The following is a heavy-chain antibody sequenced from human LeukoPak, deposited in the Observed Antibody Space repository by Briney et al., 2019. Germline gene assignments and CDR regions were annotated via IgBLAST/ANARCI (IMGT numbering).Heavy chain of an antibody. CDR1: GFTFSSYT. CDR3: AKEGAVDIVVVPAAPLDY. J-gene: IGHJ4*02. V-gene: IGHV3-21*04. D-gene: IGHD2-2*01. Sequence: KSGGSLRLSCAASGFTFSSYTMSWVRQAPGKGLEWVSSITNRGSHLYYADSLKGRFTVSRDNANNSLFLHMDSLRADDTAVYYCAKEGAVDIVVVPAAPLDYWGQGTLVTVSS. CDR2: ITNRGSHL.